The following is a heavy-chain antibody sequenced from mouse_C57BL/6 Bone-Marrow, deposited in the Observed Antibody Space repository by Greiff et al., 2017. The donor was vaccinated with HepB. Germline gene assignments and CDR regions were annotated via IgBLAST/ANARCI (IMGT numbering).Heavy chain of an antibody. J-gene: IGHJ1*03. Sequence: EVHLVESGGGLVQPGGSMKLSCAASGFTFSDAWMDWVRQSPEKGLEWVAEIRNKANNHATYYAESVKGRFTISRDDSKSSVYLQMNSLRAEDTGIYYCTRDTTVVAPFYWYFDVWGTGTTVTVSS. V-gene: IGHV6-6*01. CDR1: GFTFSDAW. CDR2: IRNKANNHAT. D-gene: IGHD1-1*01. CDR3: TRDTTVVAPFYWYFDV.